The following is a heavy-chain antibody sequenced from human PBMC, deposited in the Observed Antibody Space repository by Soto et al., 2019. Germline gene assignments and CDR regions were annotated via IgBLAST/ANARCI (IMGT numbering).Heavy chain of an antibody. D-gene: IGHD1-1*01. CDR1: GGSFSGYY. J-gene: IGHJ6*02. Sequence: SETLSRTCAVYGGSFSGYYWSWIRRPPGKRLEWIGEINHSGSTNYNPCLKSRVTISVDASKNQFSLKLSSVTAPATAVYYCGRGRNWNRLGLDVWGQGTTVT. CDR2: INHSGST. CDR3: GRGRNWNRLGLDV. V-gene: IGHV4-34*01.